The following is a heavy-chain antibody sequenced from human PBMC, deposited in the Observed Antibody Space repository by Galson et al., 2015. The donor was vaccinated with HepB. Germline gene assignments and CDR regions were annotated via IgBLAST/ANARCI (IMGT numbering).Heavy chain of an antibody. CDR3: ARVAEYCGGDCYSS. CDR1: GGTFSSYA. CDR2: IIPIFGTA. J-gene: IGHJ5*02. Sequence: SVKVSCKASGGTFSSYAISWVRQAPGQGFEWMGGIIPIFGTANYAQKFQGRVTITADESTSTAYMELSSLRSEDTAVYYCARVAEYCGGDCYSSWGQGTLVTVSS. D-gene: IGHD2-21*02. V-gene: IGHV1-69*13.